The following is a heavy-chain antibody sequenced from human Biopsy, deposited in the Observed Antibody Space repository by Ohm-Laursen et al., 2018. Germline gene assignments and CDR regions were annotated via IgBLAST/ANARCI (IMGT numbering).Heavy chain of an antibody. Sequence: SETLSLTCIVSRDSISNYYWSWIRQTPGKGLEWIGEINHSGRTNYNPSLKSRVTISVDTSKNQFSLKVRSVTAADTAVYYCVRGVDYYDPYHYYALDVWGQGTTVTVSS. D-gene: IGHD3-22*01. CDR2: INHSGRT. CDR3: VRGVDYYDPYHYYALDV. J-gene: IGHJ6*02. V-gene: IGHV4-34*01. CDR1: RDSISNYY.